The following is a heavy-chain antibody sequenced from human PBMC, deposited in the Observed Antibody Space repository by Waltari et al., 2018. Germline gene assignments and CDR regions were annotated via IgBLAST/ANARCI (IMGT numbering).Heavy chain of an antibody. D-gene: IGHD6-6*01. CDR3: ARLAARHVTNWFDP. J-gene: IGHJ5*02. CDR1: GFTFSSYA. V-gene: IGHV3-30-3*01. CDR2: ISYDGSNK. Sequence: QVQLVESGGGVVQPGRSLRLSCAASGFTFSSYAMHWVRQAPGKGLECVAVISYDGSNKYYADSVKGRFTISRDNSKNTLYLQMNSLRAEDTAVYYWARLAARHVTNWFDPWGQGTLVTVSS.